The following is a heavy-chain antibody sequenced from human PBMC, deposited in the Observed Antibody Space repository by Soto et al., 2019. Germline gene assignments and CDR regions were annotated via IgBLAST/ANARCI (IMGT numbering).Heavy chain of an antibody. CDR3: ARVVIPAATHVAEFDP. CDR2: INTDGSAT. V-gene: IGHV3-74*01. D-gene: IGHD2-2*01. CDR1: GFTFSTYW. J-gene: IGHJ5*02. Sequence: EVQLVESGGGSVLPGGSLRLSCVASGFTFSTYWMHWVRQAPGKGLVWVSRINTDGSATGYADSVKGRFTVSRDNAKNTLVLKMNSLRAEDTAVYYCARVVIPAATHVAEFDPWGQGTLVTVSS.